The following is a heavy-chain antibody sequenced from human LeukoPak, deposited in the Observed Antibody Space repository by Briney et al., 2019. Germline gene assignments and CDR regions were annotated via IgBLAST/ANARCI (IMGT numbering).Heavy chain of an antibody. J-gene: IGHJ4*02. CDR2: IQTSGKT. V-gene: IGHV4-4*07. Sequence: SETLSLTCSVSGGSITYYYWSWIRQPAGKGLEWIGRIQTSGKTNYNPSLKSRVTMSVDTSKNQFSLKLSSVTAADTAVYYCVRGQSSTPSQADTPMVATYSDTGRRFFDYWGQGTLVTVSS. CDR3: VRGQSSTPSQADTPMVATYSDTGRRFFDY. CDR1: GGSITYYY. D-gene: IGHD5-18*01.